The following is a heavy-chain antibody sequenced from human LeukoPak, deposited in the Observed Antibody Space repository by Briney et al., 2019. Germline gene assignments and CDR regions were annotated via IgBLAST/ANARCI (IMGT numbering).Heavy chain of an antibody. D-gene: IGHD6-13*01. CDR3: AKDKHIRQLEDPSFDY. CDR2: ISWNSGSI. V-gene: IGHV3-9*01. J-gene: IGHJ4*02. CDR1: GSTFDDYA. Sequence: PGGSLRLSCAASGSTFDDYAMHWVRQAPGKGLEWVSGISWNSGSIGYADSVKGRFTISRDNAKNSLYLQMNSLRAEDTALYYCAKDKHIRQLEDPSFDYWGQGTQVTVSS.